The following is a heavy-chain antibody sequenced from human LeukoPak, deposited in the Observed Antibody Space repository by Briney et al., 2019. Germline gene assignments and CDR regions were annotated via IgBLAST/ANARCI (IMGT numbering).Heavy chain of an antibody. Sequence: GGSLRLSCTASGFTFGDYAMSWFRQAPGKGLEWVGFIRSKAYGGTTEYAASVKGRFTISRDDSKSIAYLQMNSLKTEDTAVYYCTRDQDYYYDSSGYHNFDYWGQGTLVTVSS. V-gene: IGHV3-49*03. CDR1: GFTFGDYA. J-gene: IGHJ4*02. D-gene: IGHD3-22*01. CDR2: IRSKAYGGTT. CDR3: TRDQDYYYDSSGYHNFDY.